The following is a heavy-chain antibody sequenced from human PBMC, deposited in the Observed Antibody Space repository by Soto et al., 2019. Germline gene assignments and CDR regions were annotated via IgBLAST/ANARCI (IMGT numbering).Heavy chain of an antibody. Sequence: GGSLRLSCAASGFTFSSYAMSWVRQAPGKGLEWVSAISGSGGSTYYADSVKGRFTISRDNSKNTLYLQMNSLRAEDTAVYYCAKDRGMRYYYDSSGYAYWGQGTLVTVSS. J-gene: IGHJ4*02. CDR3: AKDRGMRYYYDSSGYAY. D-gene: IGHD3-22*01. CDR1: GFTFSSYA. CDR2: ISGSGGST. V-gene: IGHV3-23*01.